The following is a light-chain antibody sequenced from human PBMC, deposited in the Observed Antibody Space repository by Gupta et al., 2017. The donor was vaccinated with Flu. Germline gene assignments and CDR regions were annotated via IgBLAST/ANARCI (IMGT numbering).Light chain of an antibody. V-gene: IGLV2-14*01. CDR2: QAS. J-gene: IGLJ1*01. Sequence: QSALTQPASVSGSPGQSITISCTGTTSDVGGYNYVSWYQQHPGKAPKLMIYQASNRPSGVSDRFSGSKSGNTASLTISGLQAEGEADYYCSSYTNRNTLIYVFGTGTKVTVL. CDR3: SSYTNRNTLIYV. CDR1: TSDVGGYNY.